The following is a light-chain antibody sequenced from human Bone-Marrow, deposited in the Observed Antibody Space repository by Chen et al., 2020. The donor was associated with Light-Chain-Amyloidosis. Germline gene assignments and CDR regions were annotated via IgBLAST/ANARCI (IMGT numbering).Light chain of an antibody. J-gene: IGLJ2*01. CDR2: RDT. Sequence: SYELTQPPSVSVSPGQTARITCSGDDLPTKYAYWYQQKPGQAPVLVIHRDTKRPSGISERISSSSSGTTATLTISRDQAEDEADYHCQSADSSVTYEVIFGGGTKLTVL. V-gene: IGLV3-25*03. CDR3: QSADSSVTYEVI. CDR1: DLPTKY.